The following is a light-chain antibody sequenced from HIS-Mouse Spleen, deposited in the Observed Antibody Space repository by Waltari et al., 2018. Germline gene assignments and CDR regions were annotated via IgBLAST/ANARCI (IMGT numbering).Light chain of an antibody. V-gene: IGLV3-21*03. CDR3: QVWDSSSDHVV. CDR1: NIGSKS. Sequence: SYVLTQPPSVSVAPGKTARITCGGNNIGSKSVHWYQQKPGQAPVLVVYDDSDRPSGIPERLSGSNSGNTAPLTIRRVEAGDEADYYCQVWDSSSDHVVFGGGTKLTVL. J-gene: IGLJ2*01. CDR2: DDS.